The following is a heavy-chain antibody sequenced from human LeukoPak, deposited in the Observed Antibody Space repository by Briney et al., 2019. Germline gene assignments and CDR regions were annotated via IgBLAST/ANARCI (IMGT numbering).Heavy chain of an antibody. CDR3: ARGGNYGYLWNAFDI. CDR1: GFTFSTYE. D-gene: IGHD5-18*01. CDR2: ISAGGTSM. V-gene: IGHV3-48*03. Sequence: GGSLRLSCAAFGFTFSTYEMNWVRQAPGKGLEWVSYISAGGTSMYYADSVKGRFTISRDNAKNSLYLQMNSLRAEDTTVYYCARGGNYGYLWNAFDIWGQGTMVTVPS. J-gene: IGHJ3*02.